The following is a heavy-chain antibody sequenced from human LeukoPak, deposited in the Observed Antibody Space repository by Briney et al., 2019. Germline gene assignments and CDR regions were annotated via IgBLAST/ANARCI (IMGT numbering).Heavy chain of an antibody. CDR2: ISGNGGST. CDR3: VKMVIYYYGSESYSAY. CDR1: GFTFSSYA. D-gene: IGHD3-10*01. J-gene: IGHJ4*02. Sequence: GGSLRLSCSASGFTFSSYAMHWVRQAPGKGLEDVSAISGNGGSTYYADSVKGRFTISRDNSKNTLYLQMSSLRPEDTAVYYCVKMVIYYYGSESYSAYWGQGTLVTVSS. V-gene: IGHV3-64D*06.